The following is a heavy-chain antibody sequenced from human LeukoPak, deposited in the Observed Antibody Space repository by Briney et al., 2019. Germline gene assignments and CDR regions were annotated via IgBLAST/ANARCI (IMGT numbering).Heavy chain of an antibody. V-gene: IGHV1-18*01. J-gene: IGHJ3*02. D-gene: IGHD1-14*01. Sequence: ASVKVSCKTSGYTFTNFGIGWVRQAPGQGLEWMGWISGGNGNTDYPQTLQDRFTMTTDTSTNTAYMELRNLRSDDTAVYYCARKAELLPSAEDAFDIWGQGTMVTVSS. CDR2: ISGGNGNT. CDR1: GYTFTNFG. CDR3: ARKAELLPSAEDAFDI.